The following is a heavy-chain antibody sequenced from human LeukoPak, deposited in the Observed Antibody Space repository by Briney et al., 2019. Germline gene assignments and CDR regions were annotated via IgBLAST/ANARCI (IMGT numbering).Heavy chain of an antibody. V-gene: IGHV5-51*01. CDR3: ARLGTYCGGDCYSGQLDY. CDR1: GYSFTSYW. Sequence: GESLKISCKGSGYSFTSYWIGWVRQMPGKGLEWMGIIYPGDSDTRYSPSFQGQVTIPADKSISTAYLQWSSLKASDTAMYYCARLGTYCGGDCYSGQLDYWGQGTLVTVSS. D-gene: IGHD2-21*02. J-gene: IGHJ4*02. CDR2: IYPGDSDT.